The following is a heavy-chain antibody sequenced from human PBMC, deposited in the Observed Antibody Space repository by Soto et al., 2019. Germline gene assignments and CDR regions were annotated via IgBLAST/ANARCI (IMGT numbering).Heavy chain of an antibody. Sequence: QVHLVQSGAEVKKPGASVKVSCKGSGYTFTSYGITWVRQAHGQGLEWMGWISAHNGNKNYAQKLQGRVTVTRDTSTSTAYMELRSLRSDDTAVYYCARGRYGDYWGQGALVTVSS. J-gene: IGHJ4*02. CDR1: GYTFTSYG. CDR2: ISAHNGNK. D-gene: IGHD1-1*01. V-gene: IGHV1-18*01. CDR3: ARGRYGDY.